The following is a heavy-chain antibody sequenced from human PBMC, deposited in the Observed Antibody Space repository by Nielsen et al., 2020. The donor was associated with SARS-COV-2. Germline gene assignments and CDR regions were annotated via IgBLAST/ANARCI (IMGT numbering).Heavy chain of an antibody. V-gene: IGHV3-21*01. J-gene: IGHJ6*03. CDR2: ISSSSSYI. Sequence: GESLKISCAASGFTFSSYSMNWVRQAPGKGLEWVSSISSSSSYIYYTDSVKGRFTISRDNAKNSLYLQMNSLRAEDTAVYYCARSCSNYLSSYYYIDVWGKGTTVTVSS. CDR3: ARSCSNYLSSYYYIDV. CDR1: GFTFSSYS. D-gene: IGHD4-11*01.